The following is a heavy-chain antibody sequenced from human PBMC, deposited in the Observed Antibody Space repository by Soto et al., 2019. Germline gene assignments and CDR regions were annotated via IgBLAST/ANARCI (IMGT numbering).Heavy chain of an antibody. D-gene: IGHD6-19*01. J-gene: IGHJ4*02. CDR3: ARMRAGEVADKFYFEQ. CDR2: ISRSGNNI. CDR1: VCTFSDYD. Sequence: VGSLRLSCVSSVCTFSDYDMICIRQSPGKGLEWISYISRSGNNIFYRDSVTGRFTISRDNAEKSLYLQMNSLRGKDTAVYLCARMRAGEVADKFYFEQWGQGTPVSVS. V-gene: IGHV3-11*01.